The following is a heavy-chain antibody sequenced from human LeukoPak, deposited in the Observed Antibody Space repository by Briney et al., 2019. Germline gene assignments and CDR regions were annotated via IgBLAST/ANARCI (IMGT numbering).Heavy chain of an antibody. CDR2: IYHTGST. J-gene: IGHJ4*02. CDR3: ARFTYCGTACHCLNY. Sequence: SETLSLTCTVSGCSISTYYWSWIRQPPGKGLEWIGYIYHTGSTNYNPSLKSRLTISVDTSTNQFSLKLSSVTAADTAVYYCARFTYCGTACHCLNYWGQGTLVTVSS. D-gene: IGHD2-21*01. CDR1: GCSISTYY. V-gene: IGHV4-59*08.